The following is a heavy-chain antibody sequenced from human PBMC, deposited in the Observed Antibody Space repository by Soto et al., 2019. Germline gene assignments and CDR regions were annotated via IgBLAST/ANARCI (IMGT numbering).Heavy chain of an antibody. V-gene: IGHV3-30*18. CDR2: ISYDGSNK. J-gene: IGHJ4*02. CDR3: AKESFSRVYDQPPADY. CDR1: GFTFSSYG. D-gene: IGHD5-12*01. Sequence: GGSLRLSCAASGFTFSSYGMHWVRQAPGKGLEWVAVISYDGSNKYYADSVKGRFTISRDNSKNTPYLQMNSLRAEDTAVYYCAKESFSRVYDQPPADYWGQGTLVTVSS.